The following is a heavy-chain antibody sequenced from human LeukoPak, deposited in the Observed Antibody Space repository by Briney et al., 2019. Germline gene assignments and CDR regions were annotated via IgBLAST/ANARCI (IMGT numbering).Heavy chain of an antibody. J-gene: IGHJ4*02. Sequence: GESLKISCKGSGYTFFSYWISWVRQMPGKGLEWMGRIDPSDSYTNYSPSFQGQVTISADKSISTAYLQWSSLKASDIAMYYCARRGGRYGNFDYWSQGTLVTFSS. V-gene: IGHV5-10-1*04. D-gene: IGHD1-26*01. CDR1: GYTFFSYW. CDR3: ARRGGRYGNFDY. CDR2: IDPSDSYT.